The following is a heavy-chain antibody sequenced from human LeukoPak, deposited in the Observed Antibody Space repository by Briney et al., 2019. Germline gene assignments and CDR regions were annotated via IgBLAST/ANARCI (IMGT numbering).Heavy chain of an antibody. D-gene: IGHD1-26*01. CDR2: IYASGKT. CDR3: ARSFSEKFYFES. V-gene: IGHV4-61*02. J-gene: IGHJ4*02. Sequence: PSETLSLTCTVSGDSISRGRYYWSWVRQPAGKELEWIGRIYASGKTDYNPYTPSLKSRVAMSLDTSKNQVSLYLTSVTAADTAMYFCARSFSEKFYFESWGQGTLVTVSS. CDR1: GDSISRGRYY.